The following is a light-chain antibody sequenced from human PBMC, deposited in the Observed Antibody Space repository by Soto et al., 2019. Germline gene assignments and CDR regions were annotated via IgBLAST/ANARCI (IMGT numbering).Light chain of an antibody. CDR3: QQRRNWPPLT. Sequence: EIVLTQSPATLSLSPGERATLSCRASQSVSSYLAWYQQKPGQAPRLLIYDASNRATCIPARFSGSGSGTDFTHTISSLEPEDVAVNYCQQRRNWPPLTFGGGNKVEIK. CDR1: QSVSSY. V-gene: IGKV3-11*01. J-gene: IGKJ4*01. CDR2: DAS.